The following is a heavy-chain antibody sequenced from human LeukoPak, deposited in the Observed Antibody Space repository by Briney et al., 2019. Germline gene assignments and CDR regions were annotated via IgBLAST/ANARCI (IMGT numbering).Heavy chain of an antibody. CDR2: IYYSGST. CDR3: AAWEDSSGWYYFDY. J-gene: IGHJ4*02. Sequence: SETLSLTCTVSGGSISSSSYYWGWIRQPPGKGLEWIGSIYYSGSTYYNPSLKSRVTISVDTSKNQFSLKLSSVTAADTAVYYCAAWEDSSGWYYFDYWGQGTLVTVSS. V-gene: IGHV4-39*07. D-gene: IGHD6-19*01. CDR1: GGSISSSSYY.